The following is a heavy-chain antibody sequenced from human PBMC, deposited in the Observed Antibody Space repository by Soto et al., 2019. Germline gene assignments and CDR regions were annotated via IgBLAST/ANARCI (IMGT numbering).Heavy chain of an antibody. D-gene: IGHD3-22*01. CDR2: IYSSGTT. CDR1: YGSISNYY. Sequence: PSETLSLTCTVSYGSISNYYWTWIRQPAGKGLEWIGRIYSSGTTSYNPPLKSRVTMSIDTSKNYFSLKLSSVTAADTAVYYCARDSSPINYYESSASSSRNSKGYGTDVWGQGTTVTVYS. V-gene: IGHV4-4*07. CDR3: ARDSSPINYYESSASSSRNSKGYGTDV. J-gene: IGHJ6*02.